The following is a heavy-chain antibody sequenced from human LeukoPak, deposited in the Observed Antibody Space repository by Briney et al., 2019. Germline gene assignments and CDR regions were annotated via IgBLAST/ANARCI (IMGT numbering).Heavy chain of an antibody. CDR1: GYTFNTYG. V-gene: IGHV1-18*01. CDR3: VRLPLGYCSSTSCLD. J-gene: IGHJ4*02. CDR2: ISSSTGNT. Sequence: ASVKVSCKASGYTFNTYGISWVRQAPGQGVEGMGWISSSTGNTKYAQKLQDRVTMTTDTSTSTAYLYLRNLRSDDTAVYYCVRLPLGYCSSTSCLDWGQGTLVTVSS. D-gene: IGHD2-2*01.